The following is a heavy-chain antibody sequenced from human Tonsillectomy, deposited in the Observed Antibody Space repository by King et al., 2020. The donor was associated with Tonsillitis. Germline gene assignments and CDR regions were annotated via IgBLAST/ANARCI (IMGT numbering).Heavy chain of an antibody. Sequence: QLQESGPGLVKPSETLSLTCSVSGDSIISSSRYWGWIRQAPGKGLEWIGSIFPGGSSFHNPSLKSRVTISIDTSKNHVSLKLTSVTAADTAVYFCARPVSSGSGSYLDAFAIWGQGISVTVSA. CDR2: IFPGGSS. D-gene: IGHD3-10*01. CDR3: ARPVSSGSGSYLDAFAI. V-gene: IGHV4-39*07. CDR1: GDSIISSSRY. J-gene: IGHJ3*02.